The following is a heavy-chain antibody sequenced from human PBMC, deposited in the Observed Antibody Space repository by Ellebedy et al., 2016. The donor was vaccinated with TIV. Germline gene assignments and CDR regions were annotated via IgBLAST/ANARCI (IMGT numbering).Heavy chain of an antibody. CDR3: ARDSADILLVPAAEDYFDY. J-gene: IGHJ4*02. D-gene: IGHD2-2*01. CDR1: ESTFSSYG. Sequence: GESLKISCEASESTFSSYGMNWVRQAPGKGLEWVSSISSSSSYVYYADSVKGRFTISRGTAKTSLYLQMNSLRAEDTAVYYCARDSADILLVPAAEDYFDYWGQGTLVTVSS. V-gene: IGHV3-21*01. CDR2: ISSSSSYV.